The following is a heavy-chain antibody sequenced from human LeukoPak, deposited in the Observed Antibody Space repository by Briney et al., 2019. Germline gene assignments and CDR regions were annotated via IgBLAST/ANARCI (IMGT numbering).Heavy chain of an antibody. D-gene: IGHD5-12*01. Sequence: GGSLRLSCAASGFTFSSYEMNWVRQAPGKGLEWVSYISSSGSTIYYADSVKGRFTISRDNAKNSLYLQMNSLRAEDTAVYYCARDAGYDLGEYFQHWGQGTLVTVSS. CDR3: ARDAGYDLGEYFQH. V-gene: IGHV3-48*03. J-gene: IGHJ1*01. CDR1: GFTFSSYE. CDR2: ISSSGSTI.